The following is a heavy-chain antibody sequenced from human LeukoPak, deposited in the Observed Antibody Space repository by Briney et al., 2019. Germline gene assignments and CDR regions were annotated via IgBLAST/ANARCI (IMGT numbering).Heavy chain of an antibody. CDR3: ARSYSGYDEMGFDY. J-gene: IGHJ4*02. Sequence: GGSLRLSCAASGFTFSDYYMNWVPQAPGKGLEWVSSISSSSTIYYADSVKGRFTISRDNAKNSLYLQMNSLRAEDTAVYYCARSYSGYDEMGFDYWGRGTLVTVSS. D-gene: IGHD5-12*01. CDR2: ISSSSTI. CDR1: GFTFSDYY. V-gene: IGHV3-69-1*01.